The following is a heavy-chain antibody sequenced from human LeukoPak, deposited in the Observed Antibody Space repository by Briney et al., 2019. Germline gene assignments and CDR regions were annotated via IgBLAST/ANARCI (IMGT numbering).Heavy chain of an antibody. Sequence: SETLSLTCTVSGDSFSSVKDYWAWVRQPPGQGLEWIASGDDSGATYYNPPLESRVTISADMSNNQFSLKLNSVTAADTAVYYCARERGEEYSSGWYKRNYFDNWGQGTRVTVSS. J-gene: IGHJ4*02. CDR2: GDDSGAT. D-gene: IGHD6-19*01. CDR1: GDSFSSVKDY. V-gene: IGHV4-39*07. CDR3: ARERGEEYSSGWYKRNYFDN.